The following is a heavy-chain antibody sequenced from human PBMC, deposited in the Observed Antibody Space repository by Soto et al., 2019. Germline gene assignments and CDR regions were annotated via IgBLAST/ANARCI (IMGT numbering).Heavy chain of an antibody. CDR3: TRADYDFWSGYDYYYYGMDV. V-gene: IGHV3-49*03. D-gene: IGHD3-3*01. J-gene: IGHJ6*02. CDR2: IRSKAYGGTT. CDR1: GFTFGDYA. Sequence: GGSLRLSCTASGFTFGDYAMSWFRQAPGKGLGWVGFIRSKAYGGTTEYAASVKGRFTISRDDSKSIAYLQMNSLKTEDTAVYYCTRADYDFWSGYDYYYYGMDVWGQGTTVTVSS.